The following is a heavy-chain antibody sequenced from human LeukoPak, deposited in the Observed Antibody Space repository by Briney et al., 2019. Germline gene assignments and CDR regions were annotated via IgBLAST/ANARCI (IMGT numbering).Heavy chain of an antibody. J-gene: IGHJ3*02. CDR1: GFTFSSYW. D-gene: IGHD3-16*01. CDR2: CNSDGSGK. CDR3: ATSSVWGSAFNI. Sequence: GWSLRLSCAASGFTFSSYWMYWVRQAPGKGLMWVSRCNSDGSGKTYVDSVKGRFTVSRDNAKNTLYLQMSSLRAEDTAVYYCATSSVWGSAFNIWGQGTMVTVSS. V-gene: IGHV3-74*01.